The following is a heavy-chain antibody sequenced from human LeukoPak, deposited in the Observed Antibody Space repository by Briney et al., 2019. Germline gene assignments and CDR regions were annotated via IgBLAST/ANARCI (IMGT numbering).Heavy chain of an antibody. CDR2: ISSSSSYI. D-gene: IGHD3-22*01. J-gene: IGHJ3*02. Sequence: GGSLRLSCAASGFTFSSYAMSWVRQAPGKGLEWVSSISSSSSYIYYADSVKGRFTISRDNAKNSLYLQMNSLRAEDTAVYYCARSGPEIVVADAFDIWGQGTMVTVSS. V-gene: IGHV3-21*01. CDR1: GFTFSSYA. CDR3: ARSGPEIVVADAFDI.